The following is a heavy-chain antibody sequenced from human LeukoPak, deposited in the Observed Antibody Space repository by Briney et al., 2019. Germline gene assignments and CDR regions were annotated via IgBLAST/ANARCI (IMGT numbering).Heavy chain of an antibody. CDR1: GFTFISYG. D-gene: IGHD2-15*01. J-gene: IGHJ2*01. Sequence: QAGRSLRLSCAASGFTFISYGMHWVRPGPGKGREWVAVIWYDGSNKYYADYVKGRFTVARDNAKNSLYLQMNSLRAEDTALYYCAKVWAGGLSLGYFDLWGRGTLVTVSS. CDR3: AKVWAGGLSLGYFDL. CDR2: IWYDGSNK. V-gene: IGHV3-33*03.